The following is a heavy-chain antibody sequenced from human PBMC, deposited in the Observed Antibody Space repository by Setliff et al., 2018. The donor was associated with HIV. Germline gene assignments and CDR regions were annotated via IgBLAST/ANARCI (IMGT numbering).Heavy chain of an antibody. V-gene: IGHV4-34*01. CDR1: GGSFSGYY. CDR2: INHSGST. CDR3: ARSVRHRTVTMIVGRFDP. Sequence: SETLSLTCAVYGGSFSGYYWSWIRQPPGKGLEWIGEINHSGSTNYNPSLKSRVTISVDTSKNQFSLKLSSVTAADTAVYYCARSVRHRTVTMIVGRFDPWGQGALVTV. J-gene: IGHJ5*02. D-gene: IGHD3-22*01.